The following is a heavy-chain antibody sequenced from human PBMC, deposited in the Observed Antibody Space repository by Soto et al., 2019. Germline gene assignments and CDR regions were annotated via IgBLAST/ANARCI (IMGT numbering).Heavy chain of an antibody. Sequence: EVQLVESGGGLVQPGGSLRLSCAASGFTFSSYSMNWVRQAPGRGLEWISYIRSSGSTKYYADSVRGRFTISRDNAQNLVYLQMNSLRAEDTAVYYCSREGSGSYSTDWGQGTLVTVSS. CDR2: IRSSGSTK. CDR1: GFTFSSYS. J-gene: IGHJ4*02. D-gene: IGHD3-10*01. CDR3: SREGSGSYSTD. V-gene: IGHV3-48*01.